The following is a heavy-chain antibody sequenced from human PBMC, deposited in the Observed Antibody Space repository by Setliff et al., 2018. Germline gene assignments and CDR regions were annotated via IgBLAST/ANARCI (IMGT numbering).Heavy chain of an antibody. V-gene: IGHV3-23*01. CDR3: ARVYAYSYGFDS. D-gene: IGHD5-18*01. J-gene: IGHJ4*02. Sequence: GGSLRLSCAASGFTFGDFAMTWVRQAPGKGLEWVSGIGGRGISTYYADSVKGRFVISRDNSENTLYLQMNSLRAEDTAVYDCARVYAYSYGFDSWGQGTQVTVSS. CDR1: GFTFGDFA. CDR2: IGGRGIST.